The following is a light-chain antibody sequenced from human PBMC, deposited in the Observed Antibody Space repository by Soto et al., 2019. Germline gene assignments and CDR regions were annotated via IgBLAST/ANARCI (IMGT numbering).Light chain of an antibody. J-gene: IGKJ1*01. CDR3: QQYYSTPWT. CDR2: WAS. V-gene: IGKV4-1*01. CDR1: QTLLYGSNNKNY. Sequence: DIVMTQSPDSLAVSLGERATINCKSSQTLLYGSNNKNYLAWYQQKPGQPPKLLIYWASTRESGVPDRFRGSGSGADFTLTISSLQAEDVAVYYCQQYYSTPWTFGQGTKVEIK.